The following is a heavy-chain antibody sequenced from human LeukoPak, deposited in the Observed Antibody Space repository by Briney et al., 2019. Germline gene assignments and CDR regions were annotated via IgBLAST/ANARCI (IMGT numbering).Heavy chain of an antibody. Sequence: PGGSLRLSCAASGFTFSSYSMNWVRQAPGKVLEWVSAISGSGVSTYYGDSVKARFTISRDNSKNTLYLQMKRLRAEDTAVYYCAKVGRYFDSSGYFLGTFDIWGQGTMVTVSS. J-gene: IGHJ3*02. CDR3: AKVGRYFDSSGYFLGTFDI. V-gene: IGHV3-23*01. D-gene: IGHD3-22*01. CDR2: ISGSGVST. CDR1: GFTFSSYS.